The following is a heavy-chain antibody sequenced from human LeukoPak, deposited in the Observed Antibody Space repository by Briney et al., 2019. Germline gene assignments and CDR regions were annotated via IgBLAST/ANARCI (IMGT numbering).Heavy chain of an antibody. CDR2: IYYSGST. V-gene: IGHV4-39*01. J-gene: IGHJ5*02. D-gene: IGHD3-9*01. CDR1: GGSISSSSYY. CDR3: ARGGSRYFDWLLPERGDNWFDP. Sequence: SETLSLTCTVSGGSISSSSYYWGWIRQPPGKGLEWIGSIYYSGSTYYNPSLKSRVTISVDTSKNQFSLKLSSVTAADTAVYYCARGGSRYFDWLLPERGDNWFDPWGQGTLVTVSS.